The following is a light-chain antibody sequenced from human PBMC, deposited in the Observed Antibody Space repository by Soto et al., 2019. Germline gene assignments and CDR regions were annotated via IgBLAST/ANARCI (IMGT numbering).Light chain of an antibody. Sequence: EIVLTQTPLSLSVTPGQPASISCRSSQSLLYIDGKTYLYWYLQKAGQPPQLLIYGVSNRFSGVPDRFSGSGSGTDFTLKISRVEAEDVGVYYCMQSVQAPWTFGQGTKVEIK. CDR3: MQSVQAPWT. V-gene: IGKV2D-29*01. J-gene: IGKJ1*01. CDR2: GVS. CDR1: QSLLYIDGKTY.